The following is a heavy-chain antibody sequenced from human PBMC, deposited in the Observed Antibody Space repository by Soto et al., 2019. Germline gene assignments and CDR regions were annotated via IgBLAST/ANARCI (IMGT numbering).Heavy chain of an antibody. Sequence: EVQLVESGGGLVQPGRSLRLSCAASGLTFDDYAMHWVRQASGKGLEWVSGISGNGGRIGYADSVKGRFTISRVNTKNSLYLQMHSVRVEDTAFYYCATQGYWGQGTLVTVSS. J-gene: IGHJ4*02. CDR1: GLTFDDYA. CDR3: ATQGY. CDR2: ISGNGGRI. V-gene: IGHV3-9*01.